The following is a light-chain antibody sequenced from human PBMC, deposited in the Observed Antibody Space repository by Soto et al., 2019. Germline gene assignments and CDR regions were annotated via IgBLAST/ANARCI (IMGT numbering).Light chain of an antibody. V-gene: IGKV1-5*01. J-gene: IGKJ3*01. CDR2: DAS. CDR1: QTISVW. CDR3: LQKYFYPFT. Sequence: DIQMTQSPSTLSASVGDTVTITCLASQTISVWLAWYQQRPGKAPNLLIFDASTLESGVPARFSGSGSGTDFTLTISSLQPEDFATYYCLQKYFYPFTFGPGTKVDI.